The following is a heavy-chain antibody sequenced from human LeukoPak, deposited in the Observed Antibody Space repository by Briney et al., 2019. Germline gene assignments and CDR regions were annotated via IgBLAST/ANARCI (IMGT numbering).Heavy chain of an antibody. Sequence: GGSLRLSCAASGFSFSDHEMNWVRQAPGKGLEWVSYLSSSGNAYYADSVKGRFTISRDNSKNSLYLQMNSLRAEDTAVYYCARDRVYSGYDFYYYGMDVWGQGTTVTVSS. CDR2: LSSSGNA. J-gene: IGHJ6*02. CDR1: GFSFSDHE. CDR3: ARDRVYSGYDFYYYGMDV. D-gene: IGHD5-12*01. V-gene: IGHV3-69-1*01.